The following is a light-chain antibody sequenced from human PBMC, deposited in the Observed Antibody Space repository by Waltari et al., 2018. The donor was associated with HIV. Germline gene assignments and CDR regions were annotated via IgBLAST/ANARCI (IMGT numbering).Light chain of an antibody. Sequence: TVVTQEPALTVSPGGTVTLTGAGGTGAVAGGDYPNRFQPKPGHAPRSLIYTTNKKHSWTPARFPDSLPGGNAALTLSGVQPEDEVEYSCLLYYGGQGYVFGTGTKVTVL. CDR2: TTN. V-gene: IGLV7-43*01. CDR3: LLYYGGQGYV. J-gene: IGLJ1*01. CDR1: TGAVAGGDY.